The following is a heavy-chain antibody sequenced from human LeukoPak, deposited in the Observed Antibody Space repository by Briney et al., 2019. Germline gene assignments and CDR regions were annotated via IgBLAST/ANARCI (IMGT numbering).Heavy chain of an antibody. V-gene: IGHV1-2*02. CDR1: GYSFTAYY. CDR2: ISPTRGGT. J-gene: IGHJ6*02. CDR3: ASLEYASGSSNSYYYYDGRDI. D-gene: IGHD3-10*01. Sequence: ASVKVSCKASGYSFTAYYIHWVRQARGQGLEWMGRISPTRGGTKYAQKFLGRVSMTRDTSISTSYMELSSLRPDDTAVYYCASLEYASGSSNSYYYYDGRDIWGQGTMVTASS.